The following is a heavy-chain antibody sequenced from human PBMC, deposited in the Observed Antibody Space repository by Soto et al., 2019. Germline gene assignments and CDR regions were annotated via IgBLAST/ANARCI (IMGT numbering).Heavy chain of an antibody. CDR1: GGSISSYD. CDR3: GGKKYDSSGYFDD. Sequence: XETLSLPCTVSGGSISSYDWSWIRQPPGKGLEWVGYMYYSGSTNYNPSLKSRVTISVDTSKNQFSLKLSSVTAADTAVYYCGGKKYDSSGYFDDWGQGTLVTVSS. CDR2: MYYSGST. J-gene: IGHJ4*02. V-gene: IGHV4-59*01. D-gene: IGHD3-22*01.